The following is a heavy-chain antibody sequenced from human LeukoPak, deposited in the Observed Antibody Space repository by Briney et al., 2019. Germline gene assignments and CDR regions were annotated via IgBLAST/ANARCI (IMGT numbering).Heavy chain of an antibody. Sequence: GGSLRLSCGAFGFTLSSATMSWLRQALGKGLEWVSAINSGGGTTSAESVKGRFTISRDDSKNMLYLQMNSLRAEDTAVYYCAKGSDGAGSYRPFDYWGQGTLVTVSS. CDR2: INSGGGTT. CDR3: AKGSDGAGSYRPFDY. CDR1: GFTLSSAT. J-gene: IGHJ4*02. D-gene: IGHD3-10*01. V-gene: IGHV3-23*01.